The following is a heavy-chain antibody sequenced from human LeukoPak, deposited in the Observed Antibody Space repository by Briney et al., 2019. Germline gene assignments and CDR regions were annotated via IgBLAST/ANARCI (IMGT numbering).Heavy chain of an antibody. D-gene: IGHD1-1*01. V-gene: IGHV4-34*01. CDR1: GGSFSGYY. Sequence: SSETLSLTCAVYGGSFSGYYWSWIRQPPGKGLEWIGEINHSGSTNYNPSLKSRVTISVDTSKNQFSLKLSSVTAADTAVYYCARGRVGQLGRPPARAYYYYSMDVWGQGTTVTVSS. CDR2: INHSGST. J-gene: IGHJ6*02. CDR3: ARGRVGQLGRPPARAYYYYSMDV.